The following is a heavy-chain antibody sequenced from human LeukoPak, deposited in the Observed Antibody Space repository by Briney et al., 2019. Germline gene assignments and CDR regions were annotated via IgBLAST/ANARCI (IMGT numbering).Heavy chain of an antibody. Sequence: GASVKVSCKASGGTFSSYAISWVRQAPGQGLEWMGGIIPIFGTANYAQKFQGRVTMTRDTSTSTVYMELSSLRSEDTAVYYCARGSSSWVYFQHWGQGTLVTVSS. V-gene: IGHV1-69*05. J-gene: IGHJ1*01. CDR2: IIPIFGTA. CDR1: GGTFSSYA. CDR3: ARGSSSWVYFQH. D-gene: IGHD6-13*01.